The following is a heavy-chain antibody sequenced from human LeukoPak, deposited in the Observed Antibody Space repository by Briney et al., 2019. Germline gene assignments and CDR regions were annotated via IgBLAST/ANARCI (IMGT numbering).Heavy chain of an antibody. Sequence: SETLSLTCAVSGYSISSGRYWGWIRQPPGKGLEWIGSVFHSGSTYYNPSLKSRVTISVDTSKNQFSLDLRSVTAADTAVYYCARSLSTAGIDYWGQGTLVTVSS. V-gene: IGHV4-38-2*01. J-gene: IGHJ4*02. CDR3: ARSLSTAGIDY. CDR1: GYSISSGRY. CDR2: VFHSGST. D-gene: IGHD2-2*01.